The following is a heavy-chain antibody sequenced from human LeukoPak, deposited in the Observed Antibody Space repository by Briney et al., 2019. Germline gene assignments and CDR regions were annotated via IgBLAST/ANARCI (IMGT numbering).Heavy chain of an antibody. CDR3: ARGLRYFDWLSMDV. CDR1: GGTFSSYA. V-gene: IGHV1-69*13. Sequence: SVKVSCKASGGTFSSYAISWVRQAPGQGLEWMGGIIPIFGTANYAQKFQGRVTITADESTSTAYMELSSLRSEDTAVYYCARGLRYFDWLSMDVWGQGTTVTVSS. CDR2: IIPIFGTA. D-gene: IGHD3-9*01. J-gene: IGHJ6*02.